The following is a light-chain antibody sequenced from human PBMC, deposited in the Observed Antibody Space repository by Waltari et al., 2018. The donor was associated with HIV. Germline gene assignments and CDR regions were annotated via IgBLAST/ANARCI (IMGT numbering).Light chain of an antibody. CDR1: ESIGKY. V-gene: IGKV1-39*01. Sequence: DIRMTQSPSSVSASVGDRVTITCRASESIGKYLNWYQQKPGKAPKLLIHAASTLEGGVPSRCSGSGSGTDFSLTISGLQREDIATYYCQQSYRIPRSFGQGTKLEIK. CDR2: AAS. CDR3: QQSYRIPRS. J-gene: IGKJ2*04.